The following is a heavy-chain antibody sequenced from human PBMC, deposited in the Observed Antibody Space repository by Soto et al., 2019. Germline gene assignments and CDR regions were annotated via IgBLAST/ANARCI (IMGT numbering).Heavy chain of an antibody. V-gene: IGHV4-61*01. CDR3: ARVRGETRFDP. D-gene: IGHD7-27*01. J-gene: IGHJ5*02. CDR1: GGSVSSGSYY. Sequence: TSETLSLTCTVSGGSVSSGSYYWSWIRQPPGKGLEWIGYIYYSGSTNYNPSLKSRVTISVDTSKNQFSLKLSSVTAADTAVYYCARVRGETRFDPWGQGTLVTVSS. CDR2: IYYSGST.